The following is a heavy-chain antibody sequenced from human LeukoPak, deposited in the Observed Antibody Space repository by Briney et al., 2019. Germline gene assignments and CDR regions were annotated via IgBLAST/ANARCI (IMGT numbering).Heavy chain of an antibody. CDR3: AILGGGLRGGDAFDI. V-gene: IGHV3-23*01. D-gene: IGHD3-16*01. CDR1: GFTFSSYA. CDR2: ISGSGGST. J-gene: IGHJ3*02. Sequence: GGSLRLSCAASGFTFSSYAMSWVRQAPGKGLEWVSAISGSGGSTYYADSVKGRFTISRDNSKNTLYLQMNSLRAEDTAVYYCAILGGGLRGGDAFDIWGQGTMVTVSS.